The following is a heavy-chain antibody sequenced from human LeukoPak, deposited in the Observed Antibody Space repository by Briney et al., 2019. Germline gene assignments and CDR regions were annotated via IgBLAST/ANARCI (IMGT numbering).Heavy chain of an antibody. CDR2: ISYDGSNT. J-gene: IGHJ4*02. V-gene: IGHV3-30-3*01. D-gene: IGHD6-25*01. CDR3: ASPYSSGWIRFYFAY. CDR1: GFTFSSYA. Sequence: QTGGSLRLSCAASGFTFSSYAMHWVRQAPGKGLEWVAAISYDGSNTYYADSVKGRFTISRDNFKSTLYLQMNSLRPEDTAVYYCASPYSSGWIRFYFAYWGQGTLVTVSS.